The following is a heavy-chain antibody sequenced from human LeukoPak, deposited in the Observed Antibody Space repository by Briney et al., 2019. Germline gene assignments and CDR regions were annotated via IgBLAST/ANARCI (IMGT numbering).Heavy chain of an antibody. J-gene: IGHJ5*02. Sequence: PSETLSLTCAVYGGSFSGYYWSWIRQPPGKGLEWIGEINHSGSTNYNPSLKSRVTISVDTSKNQFSLKLSSVTAADTAMYYCARHGSSRSPFYPWGQGTLVIVSS. CDR3: ARHGSSRSPFYP. CDR2: INHSGST. CDR1: GGSFSGYY. V-gene: IGHV4-34*01. D-gene: IGHD6-13*01.